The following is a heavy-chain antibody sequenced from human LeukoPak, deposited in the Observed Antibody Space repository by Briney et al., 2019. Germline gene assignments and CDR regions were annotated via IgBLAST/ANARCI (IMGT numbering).Heavy chain of an antibody. CDR2: IIPIFGTA. V-gene: IGHV1-69*05. D-gene: IGHD4-17*01. CDR1: GGTFSSYA. Sequence: SVKVSCKASGGTFSSYAISWVRQAPGQGLEWMGGIIPIFGTANYAQKFQGRVTITTDESTSTAYMELSSLRSEDTAVYYCARDLNMDGDGAYYYYMDVWGIGTTVTVSS. CDR3: ARDLNMDGDGAYYYYMDV. J-gene: IGHJ6*03.